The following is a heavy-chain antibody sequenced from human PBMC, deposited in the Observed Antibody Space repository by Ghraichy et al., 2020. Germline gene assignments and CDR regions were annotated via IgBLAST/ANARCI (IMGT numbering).Heavy chain of an antibody. J-gene: IGHJ4*02. Sequence: ASVKVSCKASGYSFTDYSVHWVRQAPGQGLEWMGRINPHSGGTKEAPKFQDRVTMTRDTSISTAYMELSRLTSDDTAVYYCAVLTGVRTDSWGQGTLVAVSS. CDR3: AVLTGVRTDS. CDR1: GYSFTDYS. D-gene: IGHD1-14*01. CDR2: INPHSGGT. V-gene: IGHV1-2*06.